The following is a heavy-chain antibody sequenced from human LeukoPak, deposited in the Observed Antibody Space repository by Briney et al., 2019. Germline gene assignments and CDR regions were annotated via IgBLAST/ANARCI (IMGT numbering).Heavy chain of an antibody. Sequence: SETLSLTCTVSGGSVSRGDYYWSWICQPPGKGLEWIGYIYYSGSTDYNPSLKSRITISVDTSKNQFSLKLSSVTAADTAVYYCARGKSKFDYWGQGTLVTVSS. CDR2: IYYSGST. V-gene: IGHV4-30-4*01. CDR3: ARGKSKFDY. CDR1: GGSVSRGDYY. J-gene: IGHJ4*02.